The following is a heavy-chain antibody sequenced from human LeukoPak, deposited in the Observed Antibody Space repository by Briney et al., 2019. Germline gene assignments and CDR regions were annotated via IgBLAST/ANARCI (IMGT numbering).Heavy chain of an antibody. V-gene: IGHV3-21*01. J-gene: IGHJ4*02. D-gene: IGHD4-11*01. CDR2: ISSSSSYI. CDR3: ATYIPDY. CDR1: GFTFSSYA. Sequence: GGSLRLSCAASGFTFSSYAMSWVRQAPGKGLEWVSSISSSSSYIYYADSVKGRFTISRDNAKNSLYLQMNSLRAEDTAVYYCATYIPDYWGQGTLVTVSS.